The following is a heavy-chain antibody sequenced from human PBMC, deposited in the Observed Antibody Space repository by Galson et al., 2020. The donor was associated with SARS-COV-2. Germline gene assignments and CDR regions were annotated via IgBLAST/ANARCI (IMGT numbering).Heavy chain of an antibody. D-gene: IGHD6-13*01. CDR3: ARLSGYSSSWHHIAGNWFVP. V-gene: IGHV1-2*06. CDR1: GYTFTGYY. CDR2: INPNSGGT. J-gene: IGHJ5*02. Sequence: GESLKISCKASGYTFTGYYMHWVRQAPGQGLEWMGRINPNSGGTNYAQKFQGRVTMTRDTSISTAYMELSRLRSDDTAVYYCARLSGYSSSWHHIAGNWFVPWGQGTLVTVSS.